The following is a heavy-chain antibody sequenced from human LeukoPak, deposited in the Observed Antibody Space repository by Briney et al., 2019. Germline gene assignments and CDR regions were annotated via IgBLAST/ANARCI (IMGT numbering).Heavy chain of an antibody. V-gene: IGHV4-59*08. CDR1: GGSISSYY. Sequence: SETLSLTCTVSGGSISSYYWSWIRQPPGKGLEWIGYIYYSGSTNYNPSLKSRVTISVDTSKNQFSLKLSSVTAAATAVYYCARHAVVPAAIAYFDYWGQGTLVTVSS. CDR3: ARHAVVPAAIAYFDY. D-gene: IGHD2-2*02. J-gene: IGHJ4*02. CDR2: IYYSGST.